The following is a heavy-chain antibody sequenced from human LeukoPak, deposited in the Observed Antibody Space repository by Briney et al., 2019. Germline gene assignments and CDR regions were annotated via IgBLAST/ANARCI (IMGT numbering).Heavy chain of an antibody. V-gene: IGHV1-2*02. CDR3: ARLGGNSGTYLANDY. Sequence: GASVKVSCKASGFMFTGYYMHWMRQAPGQGLEWMGYIHPNSGGTKYAQKFQGRVTLTRDTSISTAYMELSSLTSDDTAVYYCARLGGNSGTYLANDYWGQGTLVTVSS. D-gene: IGHD1-26*01. CDR1: GFMFTGYY. CDR2: IHPNSGGT. J-gene: IGHJ4*02.